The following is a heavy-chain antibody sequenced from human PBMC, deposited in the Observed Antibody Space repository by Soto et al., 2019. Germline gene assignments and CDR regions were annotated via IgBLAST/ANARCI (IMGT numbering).Heavy chain of an antibody. J-gene: IGHJ6*02. V-gene: IGHV3-30-3*01. CDR3: ARDLELEVGCSGGSCYFNYYGMDV. CDR1: GFTFSSYA. Sequence: GRSLRLSCAASGFTFSSYAMHWVRQAPGKGLEWVAVISYDGSNKYYADSVKGRFTISRDNSKNTLYLQMNSLRAEDTAVYYCARDLELEVGCSGGSCYFNYYGMDVWCQGTTVTVSS. D-gene: IGHD2-15*01. CDR2: ISYDGSNK.